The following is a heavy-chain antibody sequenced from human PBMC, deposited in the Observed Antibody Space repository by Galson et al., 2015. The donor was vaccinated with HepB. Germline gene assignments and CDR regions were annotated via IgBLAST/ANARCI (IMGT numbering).Heavy chain of an antibody. CDR3: ARGVAVAAWYYFDY. CDR1: GYTFTGYG. Sequence: SVKVSCKASGYTFTGYGISWVRQAPGQGLEWMGWISVYNGNTHYAQKLRGRVSMTTDTSTSTAYMELRSLRSDDTAVYYCARGVAVAAWYYFDYWGQGTLVTVSS. J-gene: IGHJ4*02. D-gene: IGHD6-19*01. CDR2: ISVYNGNT. V-gene: IGHV1-18*01.